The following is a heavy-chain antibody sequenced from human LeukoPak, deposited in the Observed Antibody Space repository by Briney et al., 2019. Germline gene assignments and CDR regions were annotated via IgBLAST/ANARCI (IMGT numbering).Heavy chain of an antibody. D-gene: IGHD6-19*01. CDR1: GGSISSYY. V-gene: IGHV4-59*01. CDR3: ARDRSSGWQGAFDM. CDR2: IYYSGST. J-gene: IGHJ3*02. Sequence: PSESLSLTCTVSGGSISSYYWSWIQQPPGKGLEWIGYIYYSGSTNYNPSLKSRVTISVDTSKNQFSLKLSSVTAADTAVYYCARDRSSGWQGAFDMWGQGTKVTVSS.